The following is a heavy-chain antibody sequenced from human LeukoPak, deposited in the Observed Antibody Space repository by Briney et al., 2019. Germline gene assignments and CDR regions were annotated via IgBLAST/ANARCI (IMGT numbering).Heavy chain of an antibody. D-gene: IGHD4-17*01. Sequence: SETLSLTCAVSDDSFSSHYCTWIRQPPAKGLELMGYISYIDSTNYNPSLKSRVTISIDASKNQFSLKLSCVTAGDTAVYYCARDLVTVTKGFDIWGQGTMVSASS. CDR2: ISYIDST. CDR3: ARDLVTVTKGFDI. V-gene: IGHV4-59*11. J-gene: IGHJ3*02. CDR1: DDSFSSHY.